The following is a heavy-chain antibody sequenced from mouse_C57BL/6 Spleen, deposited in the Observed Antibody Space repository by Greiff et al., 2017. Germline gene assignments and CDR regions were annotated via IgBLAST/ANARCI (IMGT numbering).Heavy chain of an antibody. CDR1: GYTFTSYW. D-gene: IGHD1-1*01. Sequence: QVHVKQPGAELVKPGASVKLSCKASGYTFTSYWMQWVKQRPGQGLEWIGEIDPSDSYTNYNQKFKGKATLTVDTSSSTAYMQLSSLTSEDSAVYYCARDLRGSSYGYFDVWGTGTTVTVSS. V-gene: IGHV1-50*01. CDR2: IDPSDSYT. CDR3: ARDLRGSSYGYFDV. J-gene: IGHJ1*03.